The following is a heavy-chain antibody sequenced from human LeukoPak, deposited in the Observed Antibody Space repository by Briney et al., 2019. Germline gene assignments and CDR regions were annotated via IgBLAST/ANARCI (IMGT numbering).Heavy chain of an antibody. Sequence: SETLSLTCTVSGGSISSYYWSWIRQPAGKGLEWIGRINTSGSTNYNPSLKSRVTMSVDTSKNQFSLKLSSVTAADTAVYYCGRGFSFGPAIPVVDAFDIWGQGTMVTVSS. J-gene: IGHJ3*02. V-gene: IGHV4-4*07. CDR1: GGSISSYY. D-gene: IGHD2-2*02. CDR2: INTSGST. CDR3: GRGFSFGPAIPVVDAFDI.